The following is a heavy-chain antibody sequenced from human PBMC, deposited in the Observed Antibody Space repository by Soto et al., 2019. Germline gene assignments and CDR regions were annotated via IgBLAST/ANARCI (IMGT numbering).Heavy chain of an antibody. J-gene: IGHJ6*03. Sequence: GGSLRLSCAASGFTFSSYSMNWVRQAPGKGLEWVSYISSSSSTIYYADSVKGRFTISRDNAKNSLYLQMNSLRAEDTAVYYCAKVPCSSTSCYAPNYYYYYYMDVWGKGTTVTVSS. D-gene: IGHD2-2*01. CDR3: AKVPCSSTSCYAPNYYYYYYMDV. CDR2: ISSSSSTI. CDR1: GFTFSSYS. V-gene: IGHV3-48*01.